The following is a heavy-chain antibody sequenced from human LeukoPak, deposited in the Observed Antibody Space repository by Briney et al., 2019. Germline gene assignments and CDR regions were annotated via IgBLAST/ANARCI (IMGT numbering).Heavy chain of an antibody. D-gene: IGHD2-21*01. J-gene: IGHJ4*02. CDR3: ARDRDSYRSLDY. CDR2: INQDGREI. CDR1: GFTFNSSW. Sequence: GGSLRLSCAASGFTFNSSWMSWVRQAPGKGLEWVANINQDGREIYYVDSVKGRFTISRDNAKNSLYLQMNSLRAEDTAVYYCARDRDSYRSLDYWGQGTLVTVSS. V-gene: IGHV3-7*01.